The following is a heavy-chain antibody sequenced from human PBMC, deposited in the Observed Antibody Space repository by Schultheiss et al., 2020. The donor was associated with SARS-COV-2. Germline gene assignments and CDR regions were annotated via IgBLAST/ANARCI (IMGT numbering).Heavy chain of an antibody. CDR3: ARGTSIAGRAGMDV. J-gene: IGHJ6*02. V-gene: IGHV4-4*07. CDR1: GGSISSYY. D-gene: IGHD6-6*01. CDR2: IYTSGST. Sequence: GSLRLSCTVSGGSISSYYWSWIRQPPGKGLEWIGRIYTSGSTNYNPSLKSRVTMSVDTSKNQFSLRLSSVTAADTAVYYCARGTSIAGRAGMDVWGQGTTVTVSS.